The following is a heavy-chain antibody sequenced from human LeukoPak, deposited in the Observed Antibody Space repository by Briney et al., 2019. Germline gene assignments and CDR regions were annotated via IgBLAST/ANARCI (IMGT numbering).Heavy chain of an antibody. J-gene: IGHJ4*02. CDR3: ARAGDDYGYLPFDY. Sequence: SETLSLTCTVSGGSISSSSYYWGWIRQPPGKGLEWIGSIYYSGSTNYNPSLKSRVTISVDTSKNQFSLKLSAVTAADTAVYYCARAGDDYGYLPFDYWGQGTLVTVSS. D-gene: IGHD4-17*01. CDR1: GGSISSSSYY. CDR2: IYYSGST. V-gene: IGHV4-39*07.